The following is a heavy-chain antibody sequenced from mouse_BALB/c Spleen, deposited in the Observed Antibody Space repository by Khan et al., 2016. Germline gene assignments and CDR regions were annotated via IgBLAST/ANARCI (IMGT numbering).Heavy chain of an antibody. D-gene: IGHD2-14*01. CDR1: GFTFSSFG. J-gene: IGHJ2*01. Sequence: EVELVESGGGLVQPGGSRKLSCAASGFTFSSFGMHWVRQAPEKGLEWVAYISSGSSTIYYADTVKGRFTISRDNPKNTLFLQMTSLRSEDTAMYYCVRSGYRYDGRVFDYWGQGNTLTVSS. CDR2: ISSGSSTI. V-gene: IGHV5-17*02. CDR3: VRSGYRYDGRVFDY.